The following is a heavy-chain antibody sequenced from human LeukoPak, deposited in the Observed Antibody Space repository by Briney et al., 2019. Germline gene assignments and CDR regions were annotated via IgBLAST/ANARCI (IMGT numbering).Heavy chain of an antibody. Sequence: SETQSLTCTVSGGSISSGGYYWSWIRQPPGKGLEWIGYIYHSGSTYYNPSLKSRVTISVDRSKNQFSLKLSSVTAADTAVYYCARDAWYSSSPKDAFDIWGQGTMVTVSS. CDR1: GGSISSGGYY. V-gene: IGHV4-30-2*01. CDR2: IYHSGST. J-gene: IGHJ3*02. CDR3: ARDAWYSSSPKDAFDI. D-gene: IGHD6-6*01.